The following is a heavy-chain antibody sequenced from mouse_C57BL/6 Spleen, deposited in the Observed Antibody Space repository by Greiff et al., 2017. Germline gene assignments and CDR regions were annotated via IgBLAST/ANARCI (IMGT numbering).Heavy chain of an antibody. D-gene: IGHD2-12*01. V-gene: IGHV1-26*01. CDR3: ARDGENSPLDD. Sequence: VQLQQSGPELVKPGASVKISCKASGYTFTDYYMNWVKQSHGKSLEWIGDINPNNGGTSYNQKFKGKATLTVDKSSSTAYMELRSPTSEDSAVYYCARDGENSPLDDWGQGTTLTVSS. CDR2: INPNNGGT. CDR1: GYTFTDYY. J-gene: IGHJ2*01.